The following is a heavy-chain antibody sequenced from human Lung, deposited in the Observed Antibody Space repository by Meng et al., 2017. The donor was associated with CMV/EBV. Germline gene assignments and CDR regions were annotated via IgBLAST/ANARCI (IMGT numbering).Heavy chain of an antibody. J-gene: IGHJ4*02. CDR3: AKGRAVGATTPFDY. CDR2: LSSGGSST. D-gene: IGHD1-26*01. CDR1: FFPFLSSP. Sequence: SLLLSFPSSFFPFLSSPLSWVRQAPGKGLEWVSSLSSGGSSTYYTDSVKGRFTISRDNSKNTVHLQMNSLRVEDTAVYYCAKGRAVGATTPFDYWGQG. V-gene: IGHV3-23*01.